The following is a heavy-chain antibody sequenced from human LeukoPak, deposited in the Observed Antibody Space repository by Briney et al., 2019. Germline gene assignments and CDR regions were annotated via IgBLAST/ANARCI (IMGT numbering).Heavy chain of an antibody. Sequence: SSETLSLTCTVSGGSISSGSYYWSWIRQPAGKGLEWIGRIYTSGSTNYNPSLKSRVTISVDTSKNQFSLKLSSVTAADTAVYYCARGVGGYCSGGSCFFWFDPWGQGTLVTVSS. J-gene: IGHJ5*02. D-gene: IGHD2-15*01. CDR1: GGSISSGSYY. CDR2: IYTSGST. V-gene: IGHV4-61*02. CDR3: ARGVGGYCSGGSCFFWFDP.